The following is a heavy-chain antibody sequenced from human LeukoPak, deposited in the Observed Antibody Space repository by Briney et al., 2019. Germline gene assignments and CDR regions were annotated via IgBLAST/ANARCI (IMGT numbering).Heavy chain of an antibody. D-gene: IGHD3-16*01. Sequence: PGGSLRLSCAASGFTVSGNYMSWVRQAPGKGLEWVSVIYSSDNTYYIDSVKGRFTISRDNFKNTLYLQMNSLRAEGTAVYYCAGRRVLDASFDYWGQGTLVTVSS. CDR2: IYSSDNT. CDR3: AGRRVLDASFDY. CDR1: GFTVSGNY. V-gene: IGHV3-66*02. J-gene: IGHJ4*02.